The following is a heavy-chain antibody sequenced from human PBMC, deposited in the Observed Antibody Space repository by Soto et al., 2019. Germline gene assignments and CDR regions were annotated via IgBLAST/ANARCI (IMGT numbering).Heavy chain of an antibody. CDR3: ARLPPVRYFDL. D-gene: IGHD2-15*01. Sequence: SETLSLTCAVSGYSISSDYYWGWIRQPPGQGLEWIGSIYHSGSTYYNPSLKSRVTISVDTSKNQFSLKLSSVTAADTAVYYCARLPPVRYFDLWGQGTLVTVSS. CDR1: GYSISSDYY. CDR2: IYHSGST. V-gene: IGHV4-38-2*01. J-gene: IGHJ4*02.